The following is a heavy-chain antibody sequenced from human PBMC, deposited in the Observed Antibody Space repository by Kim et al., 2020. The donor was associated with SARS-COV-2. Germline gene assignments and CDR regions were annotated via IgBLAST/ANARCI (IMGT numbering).Heavy chain of an antibody. CDR3: ARDLRGHLRGLFDY. J-gene: IGHJ4*02. V-gene: IGHV1-69*13. CDR1: GGTFSSYA. D-gene: IGHD4-17*01. Sequence: SVKVSCKASGGTFSSYAISWVRQAPGQGLEWMGGIIPIFGTANYAQKFQGRVTITADESTSTAYMELSSLRSEDTAVYYCARDLRGHLRGLFDYWGQGTLVTVSS. CDR2: IIPIFGTA.